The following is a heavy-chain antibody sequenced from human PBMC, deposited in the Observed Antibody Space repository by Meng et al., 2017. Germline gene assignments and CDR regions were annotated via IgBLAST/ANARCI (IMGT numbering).Heavy chain of an antibody. V-gene: IGHV1-2*06. Sequence: QVQVVQPGAEVKKPGASVKVSCKASGYTFTGYYMHWVRQAPGQGLEWMGRINPNSGGTNYAQKFQGRVTMTRDTSISTAYMELSRLRSDDTAVYYCARDYGSGRIILHFDYWGQGTLVTVSS. J-gene: IGHJ4*02. CDR3: ARDYGSGRIILHFDY. CDR1: GYTFTGYY. D-gene: IGHD3-10*01. CDR2: INPNSGGT.